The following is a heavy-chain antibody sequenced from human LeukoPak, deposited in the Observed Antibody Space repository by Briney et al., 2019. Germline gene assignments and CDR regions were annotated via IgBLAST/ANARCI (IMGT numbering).Heavy chain of an antibody. D-gene: IGHD1-14*01. CDR3: ARGGPSELDP. CDR2: ISRSGNT. V-gene: IGHV4-34*01. Sequence: SETLSLTCAVYGGSFSGYYWSWIRQPPGKGLEWIGKISRSGNTNYNPSLKSRVTISVVTSKNQFSLKLSSVTAADTGVYYCARGGPSELDPWGQGTLVTVSS. CDR1: GGSFSGYY. J-gene: IGHJ5*02.